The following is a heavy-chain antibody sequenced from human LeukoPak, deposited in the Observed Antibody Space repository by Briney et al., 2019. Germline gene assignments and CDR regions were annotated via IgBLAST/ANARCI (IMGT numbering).Heavy chain of an antibody. Sequence: ASQTLSLTCTVSGGSIGSDSYYWSWIRQPAGKGLEWIGHIYTSGSTNYNPSLKSRVIMSIDTAKNQFSLKLSSVTAADTAVYYCARDAPGIAAAGVYWGQGTLVTVSS. CDR2: IYTSGST. J-gene: IGHJ4*02. V-gene: IGHV4-61*09. D-gene: IGHD6-13*01. CDR1: GGSIGSDSYY. CDR3: ARDAPGIAAAGVY.